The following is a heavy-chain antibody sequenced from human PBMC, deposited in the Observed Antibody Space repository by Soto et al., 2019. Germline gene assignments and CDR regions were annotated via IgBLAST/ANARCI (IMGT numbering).Heavy chain of an antibody. CDR3: ARIRGYWYGLDV. V-gene: IGHV3-23*01. CDR1: GFTLSTYV. CDR2: ITGTGGNT. Sequence: GSLRISCAGSGFTLSTYVMTWVRQAPGKGLEWVSAITGTGGNTYYVDSVKGRFTSSRDNAKNMLYLQMNSVRVEDTAVYYCARIRGYWYGLDVWGQGTTVTVSS. J-gene: IGHJ6*02.